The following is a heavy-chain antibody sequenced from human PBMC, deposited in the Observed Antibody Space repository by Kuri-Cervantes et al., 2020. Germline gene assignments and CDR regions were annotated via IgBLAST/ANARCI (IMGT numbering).Heavy chain of an antibody. CDR2: INTNTGNP. CDR3: ARELIIAAAGINWFDP. J-gene: IGHJ5*02. Sequence: ASVKVSCKASGYTFTSYAMNWVRQAPGQGLEWMGWINTNTGNPTYAQGFTGRFVFSLDTSVSTAYLQISSLKAEDTAVYYCARELIIAAAGINWFDPWGQGTLVTVSS. CDR1: GYTFTSYA. V-gene: IGHV7-4-1*02. D-gene: IGHD6-13*01.